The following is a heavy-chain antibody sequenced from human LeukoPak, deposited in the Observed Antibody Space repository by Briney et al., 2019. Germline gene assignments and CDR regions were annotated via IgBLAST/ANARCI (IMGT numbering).Heavy chain of an antibody. J-gene: IGHJ4*02. Sequence: PSETLSLTCTVSGGSISSYYWSWIRQPPGKGLEWIGYIYYSGSTNCNPSLKSRVTISVDTSKNQFSLKLSSVTAADTAVYYCARVARGSSSSFDYWGQGTLVTVSS. CDR2: IYYSGST. V-gene: IGHV4-59*01. CDR1: GGSISSYY. CDR3: ARVARGSSSSFDY. D-gene: IGHD6-6*01.